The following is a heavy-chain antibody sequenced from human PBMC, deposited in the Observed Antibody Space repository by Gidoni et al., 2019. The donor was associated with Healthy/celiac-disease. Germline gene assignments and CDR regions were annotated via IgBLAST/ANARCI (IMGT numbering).Heavy chain of an antibody. CDR1: GGSFSAYY. D-gene: IGHD6-6*01. V-gene: IGHV4-34*01. CDR2: INHSGST. Sequence: GGSFSAYYWSWIRQPPGKGLEWIGEINHSGSTNYNPSLKSRVTISVDTSKNQFSLKLSSLTAADTAVYYCARSGGAARHHYFDYWGQGTLVTVSS. CDR3: ARSGGAARHHYFDY. J-gene: IGHJ4*02.